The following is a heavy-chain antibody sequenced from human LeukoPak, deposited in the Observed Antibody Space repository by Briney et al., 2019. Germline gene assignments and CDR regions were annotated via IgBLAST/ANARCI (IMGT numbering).Heavy chain of an antibody. J-gene: IGHJ3*02. CDR1: GYSFTSNW. CDR3: ARPRSRTIDAFDI. D-gene: IGHD2-2*01. Sequence: PGESLKISCKGSGYSFTSNWIGWVRQMPGKGLKWMGIIYPSGSNTRYSPSFQGQVTISADKSISTAFLQWSSLKASDTAMYYCARPRSRTIDAFDIWGQGTMVTVSS. CDR2: IYPSGSNT. V-gene: IGHV5-51*01.